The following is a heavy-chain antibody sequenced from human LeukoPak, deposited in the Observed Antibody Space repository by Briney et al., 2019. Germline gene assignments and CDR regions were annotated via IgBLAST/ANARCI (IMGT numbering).Heavy chain of an antibody. Sequence: GSLRLSCAASGFTFSSYWMSWVRQAPGKGLEWVANIKQDGSEKYYVDSVKGRSTISRDNAKNSLYLQMNSLRAEDTAVYYCASGRYSTRLHYFDYWGQGTLVTVSS. CDR2: IKQDGSEK. V-gene: IGHV3-7*01. D-gene: IGHD2-2*01. J-gene: IGHJ4*02. CDR1: GFTFSSYW. CDR3: ASGRYSTRLHYFDY.